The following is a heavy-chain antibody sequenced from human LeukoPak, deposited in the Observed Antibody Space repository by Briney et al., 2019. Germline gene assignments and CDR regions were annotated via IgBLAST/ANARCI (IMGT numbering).Heavy chain of an antibody. CDR2: INSDGSNT. D-gene: IGHD1-1*01. CDR3: VRKYPGYNGMDV. V-gene: IGHV3-74*03. J-gene: IGHJ6*02. CDR1: GFTFSSYF. Sequence: AGGSLRLSCAASGFTFSSYFMHWVRQVPGKGLVWVSRINSDGSNTVYADSVKGRFTISRDNAENTLYLQMNSLRAEDTAVYYCVRKYPGYNGMDVWGQGTTVTVSS.